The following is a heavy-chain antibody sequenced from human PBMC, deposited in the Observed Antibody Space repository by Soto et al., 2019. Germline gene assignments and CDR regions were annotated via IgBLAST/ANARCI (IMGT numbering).Heavy chain of an antibody. D-gene: IGHD3-16*02. CDR2: IHNSGTT. CDR1: GGSISSGDYY. Sequence: SSETLSLTCTVSGGSISSGDYYWSWIRQHPGKDLEWIGYIHNSGTTYYIPPLKSRVTMSVDTSKNQLSLKLTSVTAADTALYYCARGVTFGGVIAPRFDPWGQGTRVTVPS. V-gene: IGHV4-31*03. CDR3: ARGVTFGGVIAPRFDP. J-gene: IGHJ5*02.